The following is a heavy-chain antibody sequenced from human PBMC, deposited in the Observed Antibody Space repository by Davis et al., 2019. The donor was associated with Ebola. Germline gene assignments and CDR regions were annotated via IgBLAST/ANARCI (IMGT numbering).Heavy chain of an antibody. CDR3: ARGSSSPY. Sequence: ASVKVSCKASGYTFTSYYMHCVRQPPRQGLEWMGIINPSGGSTSYAQKFQGRVTMTRDTSTSTVYMELSRLRSDDTAVYYCARGSSSPYWGQGTLVTVSS. J-gene: IGHJ4*02. CDR1: GYTFTSYY. CDR2: INPSGGST. D-gene: IGHD6-13*01. V-gene: IGHV1-46*01.